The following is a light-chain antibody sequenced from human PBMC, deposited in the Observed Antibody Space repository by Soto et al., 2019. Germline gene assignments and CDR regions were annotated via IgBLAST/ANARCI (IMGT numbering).Light chain of an antibody. J-gene: IGKJ5*01. CDR3: QQYATSHMYT. CDR1: QCISSTS. Sequence: TQSVSPGEGATPSSRSSQCISSTSLAWYQQKSGQAPRLLVYGVSSRATGIPDRFSGSGSGTDFTLTITRLEPEDFAVYYCQQYATSHMYTFGQGTRLEIK. V-gene: IGKV3-20*01. CDR2: GVS.